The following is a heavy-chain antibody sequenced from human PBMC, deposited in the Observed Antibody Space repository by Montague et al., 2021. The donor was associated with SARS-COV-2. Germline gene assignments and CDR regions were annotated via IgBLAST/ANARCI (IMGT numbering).Heavy chain of an antibody. CDR2: IYYSGNT. J-gene: IGHJ3*01. D-gene: IGHD3-10*01. V-gene: IGHV4-59*01. CDR1: GGSISNYY. Sequence: SETLSLTCAVYGGSISNYYWNWIRQPPGKGLEWIGYIYYSGNTNYNPSLKGRVTMSVDTSKTQFSLKLTSVTAADTAVYYCARMQWLGVRAFDVWGQGTLVTVSS. CDR3: ARMQWLGVRAFDV.